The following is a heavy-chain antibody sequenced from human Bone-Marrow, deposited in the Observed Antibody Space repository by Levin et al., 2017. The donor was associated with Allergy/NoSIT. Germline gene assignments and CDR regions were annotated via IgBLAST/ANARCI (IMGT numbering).Heavy chain of an antibody. Sequence: ASVKVSCKASGYTFTSYVISWVRQAPGQGPEWLGWSSAYNGKTKYAQNFQGRVTMTTDRSTSTAYMELRSLISDDPAVYYCARKNYDSSGYYLHFDSWGQGTLVTVSS. V-gene: IGHV1-18*01. CDR3: ARKNYDSSGYYLHFDS. CDR1: GYTFTSYV. J-gene: IGHJ4*02. D-gene: IGHD3-22*01. CDR2: SSAYNGKT.